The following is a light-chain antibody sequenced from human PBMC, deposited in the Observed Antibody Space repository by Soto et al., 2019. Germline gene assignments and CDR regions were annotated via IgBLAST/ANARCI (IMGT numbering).Light chain of an antibody. CDR1: VLPRKY. CDR2: EDT. V-gene: IGLV3-27*01. Sequence: SYELTQPSSVSESPGQTASITCSGDVLPRKYARLFQQKPGQAPVLVIYEDTERPSGIPERFSGSSSGTTVTLTISGAQVEDEADYYCATWDDSLNGPVFGGGTQLTVL. J-gene: IGLJ7*01. CDR3: ATWDDSLNGPV.